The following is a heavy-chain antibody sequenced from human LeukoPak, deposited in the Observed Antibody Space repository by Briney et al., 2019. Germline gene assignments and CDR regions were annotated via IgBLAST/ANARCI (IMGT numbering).Heavy chain of an antibody. CDR3: AGGGYYGSGNDFRFDP. CDR1: GGSISSSSYY. J-gene: IGHJ5*02. CDR2: IYYSGST. Sequence: SETLSLTCTVSGGSISSSSYYWGWIRQPPGKGLEWIGSIYYSGSTYYKPSLKSRVTISVDTSKNQFSLKLNSVTAADTAVYYCAGGGYYGSGNDFRFDPWGQGTLVTVSS. V-gene: IGHV4-39*07. D-gene: IGHD3-10*01.